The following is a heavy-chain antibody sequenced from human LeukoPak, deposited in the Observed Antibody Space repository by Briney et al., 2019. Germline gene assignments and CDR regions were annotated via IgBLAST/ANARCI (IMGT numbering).Heavy chain of an antibody. CDR2: ISSSGSTI. CDR1: GFTLSSYG. D-gene: IGHD2-15*01. J-gene: IGHJ6*03. V-gene: IGHV3-48*03. Sequence: GGSLRLSCAASGFTLSSYGMHWVRQAPGKGLEWVSYISSSGSTIYYADSVKGRFTISRDNAKNSLYLQMNSLRAEDTAVYYCARGARVGNYMDVWGKGTTVTISS. CDR3: ARGARVGNYMDV.